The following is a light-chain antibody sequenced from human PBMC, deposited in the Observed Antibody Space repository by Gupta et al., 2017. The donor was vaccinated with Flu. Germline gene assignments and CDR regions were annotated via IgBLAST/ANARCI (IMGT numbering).Light chain of an antibody. CDR3: QQSCSLPPA. Sequence: PTFQSVTPKEKVTNTVLSSHSVGNDLAWYQQKPEQAPKLLIKSASQGSSGVPSRFSGSGSETDFTLSIDGLEGEDAATYYCQQSCSLPPAFGQGTKLEIK. CDR2: SAS. CDR1: HSVGND. J-gene: IGKJ1*01. V-gene: IGKV6-21*02.